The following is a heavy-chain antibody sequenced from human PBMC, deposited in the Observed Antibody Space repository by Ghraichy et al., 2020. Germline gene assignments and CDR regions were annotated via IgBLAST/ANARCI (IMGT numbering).Heavy chain of an antibody. V-gene: IGHV3-23*01. D-gene: IGHD6-19*01. J-gene: IGHJ4*02. CDR2: ITSTGETT. CDR1: EDSFSNYA. CDR3: AKWGAAGYTSGWYADS. Sequence: ETLSLTCAASEDSFSNYAMIWVRQAPGKGLEWVSSITSTGETTYYADSVRDRFTISRDNSEKTLYLQVSSLRADDSGVYYCAKWGAAGYTSGWYADSWGRGTLVTVSS.